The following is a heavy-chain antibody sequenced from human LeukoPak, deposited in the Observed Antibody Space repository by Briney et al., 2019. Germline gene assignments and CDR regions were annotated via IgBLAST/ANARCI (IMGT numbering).Heavy chain of an antibody. J-gene: IGHJ6*03. CDR2: INPSGGST. V-gene: IGHV1-46*01. Sequence: ASVKVSCKASGYTFTSYYMHWVRQAPGQGLEWMGIINPSGGSTSYAQKFQGRVTMTRDMSTSTVYMELSSLRSEDTAVYYCARAGTSSSWYGGLKSSRRYYYYYYMDVWGKGTTVTISS. D-gene: IGHD6-13*01. CDR3: ARAGTSSSWYGGLKSSRRYYYYYYMDV. CDR1: GYTFTSYY.